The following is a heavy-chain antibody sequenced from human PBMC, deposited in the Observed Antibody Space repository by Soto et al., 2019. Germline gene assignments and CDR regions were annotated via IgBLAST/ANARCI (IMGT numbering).Heavy chain of an antibody. D-gene: IGHD6-19*01. Sequence: QVQLQESGPGLVKPSQTLSLTCTVSGGSISSGGHYWSWIRQHPGKGLEWIGYIYYSGSTYYNPSLKSRVTISVDTSKNQFSLKLSSVTAADTAVYYCARVSSSGWPGYLVGGFDYWGQGTLVTVSS. V-gene: IGHV4-31*03. CDR1: GGSISSGGHY. CDR3: ARVSSSGWPGYLVGGFDY. J-gene: IGHJ4*02. CDR2: IYYSGST.